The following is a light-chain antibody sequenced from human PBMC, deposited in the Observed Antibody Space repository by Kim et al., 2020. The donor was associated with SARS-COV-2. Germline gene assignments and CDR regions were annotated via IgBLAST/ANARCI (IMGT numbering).Light chain of an antibody. V-gene: IGLV2-14*04. J-gene: IGLJ3*02. CDR3: SSYTSSSTWV. CDR1: SGDVGGYND. CDR2: DVS. Sequence: GQYFTISCTGTSGDVGGYNDVSCYQQHPGKAPKLMIYDVSKRPSGVSNRFSGSKSGNTASLTISGLQAEDEADYYCSSYTSSSTWVFGGGTQLTVL.